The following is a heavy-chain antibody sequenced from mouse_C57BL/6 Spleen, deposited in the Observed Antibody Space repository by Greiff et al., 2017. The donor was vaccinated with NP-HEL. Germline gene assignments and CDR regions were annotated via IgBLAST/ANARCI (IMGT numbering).Heavy chain of an antibody. CDR3: TRRVYDGPYYAMDY. D-gene: IGHD2-3*01. J-gene: IGHJ4*01. CDR2: IRNKANNHAT. V-gene: IGHV6-6*01. CDR1: GFTFSDAW. Sequence: EVMLVESGGGLVQPGGSMKLSCAASGFTFSDAWMDWVRQSPEKGLEWVAEIRNKANNHATYYAESVKGRFTISRDDSKSSVYLQMNSLRAEDTGIYYCTRRVYDGPYYAMDYWGQGTSVTVSS.